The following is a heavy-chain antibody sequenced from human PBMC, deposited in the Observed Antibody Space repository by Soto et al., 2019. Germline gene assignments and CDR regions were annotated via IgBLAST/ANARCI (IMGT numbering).Heavy chain of an antibody. V-gene: IGHV3-33*01. D-gene: IGHD2-15*01. J-gene: IGHJ4*02. Sequence: QVQLVESGGGVVQPGRSLRLSCAASGFTFSSYGMHWVRQAPGKGLEWVAVIWYDGSNKYYADSVKGRFTISRDNSKNTLYPQMNSLRAEDTAVYYCARARRLGYCSGGSCYPGYWGQGTLVTVSS. CDR2: IWYDGSNK. CDR3: ARARRLGYCSGGSCYPGY. CDR1: GFTFSSYG.